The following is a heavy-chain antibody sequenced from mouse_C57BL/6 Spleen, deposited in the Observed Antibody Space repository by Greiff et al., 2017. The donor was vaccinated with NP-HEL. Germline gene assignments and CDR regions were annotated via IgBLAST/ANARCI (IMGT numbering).Heavy chain of an antibody. Sequence: EVQGVESGGGLVKPGGSLKLSCAASGFTFSSYAMSWVRQTPEKRLEWVATISDGGSYTYYPDNVKGRFTISRDNAKNNLYLQMSHLKSEDTARYYCARDGTEGYAMDYWGQGTSVTVSS. V-gene: IGHV5-4*01. CDR1: GFTFSSYA. CDR3: ARDGTEGYAMDY. CDR2: ISDGGSYT. D-gene: IGHD4-1*01. J-gene: IGHJ4*01.